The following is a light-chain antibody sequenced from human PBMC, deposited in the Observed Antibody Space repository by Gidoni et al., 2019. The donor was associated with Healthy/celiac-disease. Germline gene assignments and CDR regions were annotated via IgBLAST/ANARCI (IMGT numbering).Light chain of an antibody. CDR3: MQGTHWRLT. CDR1: QSLGYSDGNTY. CDR2: KVS. Sequence: DVVMTQSPLSLPVTLGQPASISCRSSQSLGYSDGNTYLNWFQQRPGPSPRRLIYKVSNRDSGVPDRFSGSGSGADFTLKISRVEADDVGVYYCMQGTHWRLTFGGGTKVEIK. J-gene: IGKJ4*01. V-gene: IGKV2-30*01.